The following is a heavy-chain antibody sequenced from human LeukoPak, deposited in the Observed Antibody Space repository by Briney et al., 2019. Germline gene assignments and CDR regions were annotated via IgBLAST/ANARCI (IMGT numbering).Heavy chain of an antibody. CDR3: AKDPNGDYVGAFDS. V-gene: IGHV3-23*01. J-gene: IGHJ3*02. CDR2: ISGSGYST. CDR1: GFTFSAYA. D-gene: IGHD4-17*01. Sequence: GGSLRLSCAASGFTFSAYAMIWVRQAPGKGLEWVSAISGSGYSTYYADSVKGRFTISSDNSKNTLFLQMSSLRAEDAAVYYCAKDPNGDYVGAFDSWGPGTMVIVSS.